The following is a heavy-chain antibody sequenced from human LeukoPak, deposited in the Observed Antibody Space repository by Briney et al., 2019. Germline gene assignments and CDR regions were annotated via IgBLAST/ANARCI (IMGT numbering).Heavy chain of an antibody. J-gene: IGHJ4*02. V-gene: IGHV3-7*01. CDR3: ARDLLDGVPTGY. CDR2: IKKDGSEK. D-gene: IGHD1-26*01. Sequence: PGGSLRLSCAASGFTFSNYWMTWVRQAPGKGLEWVGNIKKDGSEKYYVESLKGRFTISRDNVKNSLYLQMNSLRAEDTAVYYCARDLLDGVPTGYWGQGTLVIVS. CDR1: GFTFSNYW.